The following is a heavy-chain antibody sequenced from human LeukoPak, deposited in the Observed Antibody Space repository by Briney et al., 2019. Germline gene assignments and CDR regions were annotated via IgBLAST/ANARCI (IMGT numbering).Heavy chain of an antibody. CDR3: ARGSCSSTSCYTAFDI. J-gene: IGHJ3*02. Sequence: GASLKISCKGSGSSFTSYWIGWVRQMPGKGLEWMGIIYPGDSDTGYSPSFQGQVTISADKSISTAYLQWSSLKASDTAMYYCARGSCSSTSCYTAFDIWGQGTMVTVSS. CDR2: IYPGDSDT. D-gene: IGHD2-2*02. V-gene: IGHV5-51*01. CDR1: GSSFTSYW.